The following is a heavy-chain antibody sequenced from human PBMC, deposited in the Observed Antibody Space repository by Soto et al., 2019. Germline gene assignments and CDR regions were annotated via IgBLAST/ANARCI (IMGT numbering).Heavy chain of an antibody. CDR2: IGTAGDT. Sequence: GGSLRLSCAASGFTFSSYDMHWVRQATGKGLEWVSAIGTAGDTYYPDSEKGRFTISRENAKNSLYLQMNSLRAGDTAVYYCARGPAGEGVPRDAFDIWGQGTMVTVSS. CDR1: GFTFSSYD. V-gene: IGHV3-13*01. J-gene: IGHJ3*02. CDR3: ARGPAGEGVPRDAFDI. D-gene: IGHD7-27*01.